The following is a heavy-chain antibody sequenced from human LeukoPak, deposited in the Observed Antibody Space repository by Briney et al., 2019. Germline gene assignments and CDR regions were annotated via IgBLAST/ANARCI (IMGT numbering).Heavy chain of an antibody. D-gene: IGHD6-19*01. CDR2: ISPNTGDT. CDR3: ANGLGSSGWNFDY. J-gene: IGHJ4*02. Sequence: ASVKVSCKASGYTFTSYYIYWVRQAPGQGLEWMGWISPNTGDTNSAQRFQGRVTMTGDTSISTAYMELSRLTSDDTAVYYCANGLGSSGWNFDYWGQGTLVTVSS. V-gene: IGHV1-2*02. CDR1: GYTFTSYY.